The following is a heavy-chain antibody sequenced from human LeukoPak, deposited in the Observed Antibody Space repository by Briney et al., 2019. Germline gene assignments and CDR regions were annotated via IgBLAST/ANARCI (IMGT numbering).Heavy chain of an antibody. CDR3: ARGGYGDYGSH. J-gene: IGHJ4*02. CDR1: GGSISSGGYY. Sequence: SETLSLTCTVSGGSISSGGYYWSWIRQPPGKGLEWIGYIYHSGSTYYNPSLKSRVTISVDRSKNQFSLRLSSVTAADTAVYYCARGGYGDYGSHWGQGTLVTVSS. CDR2: IYHSGST. D-gene: IGHD4-17*01. V-gene: IGHV4-30-2*01.